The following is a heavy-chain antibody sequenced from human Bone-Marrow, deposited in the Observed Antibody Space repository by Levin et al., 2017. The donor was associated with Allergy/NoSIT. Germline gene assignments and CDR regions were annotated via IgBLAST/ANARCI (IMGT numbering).Heavy chain of an antibody. V-gene: IGHV3-48*04. CDR2: ISRSGGTI. Sequence: ETLSLTCAASGFTFRTYSMNWVRQVPGKGLEWVSYISRSGGTIFYADSVKGRFTISIDNSKNSLFLHMNSLRAEDTALYYCARGISMIEVVGIDALDIWGQGTLVTASS. CDR1: GFTFRTYS. D-gene: IGHD3-22*01. CDR3: ARGISMIEVVGIDALDI. J-gene: IGHJ3*02.